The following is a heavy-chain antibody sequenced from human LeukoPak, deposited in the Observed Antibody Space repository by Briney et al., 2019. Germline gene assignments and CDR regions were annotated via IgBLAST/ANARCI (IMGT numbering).Heavy chain of an antibody. Sequence: GGSLRLPCAASGFTFSSYAMHWVRQAPGKGLEWVAVISYDGSNKYYADSVKGRFTISRDNSKNTLYLQMNSLRAEDTAVYYCARVDAYSSSWYGHYFDYWGQGTLVTVSS. CDR3: ARVDAYSSSWYGHYFDY. CDR1: GFTFSSYA. D-gene: IGHD6-13*01. J-gene: IGHJ4*02. V-gene: IGHV3-30*04. CDR2: ISYDGSNK.